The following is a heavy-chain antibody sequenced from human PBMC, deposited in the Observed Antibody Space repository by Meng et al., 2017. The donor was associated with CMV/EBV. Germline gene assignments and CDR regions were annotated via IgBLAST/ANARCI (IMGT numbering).Heavy chain of an antibody. CDR2: IRSKANSYAT. CDR1: GFTFSGSA. D-gene: IGHD6-13*01. CDR3: TSRYFSNSWYWFDP. J-gene: IGHJ5*02. Sequence: GESLKISCAASGFTFSGSAMHWVRQASGKGLEWVGRIRSKANSYATAYAASVKGRFTISRDDSKNTAYLQMNSLKTEDTAVYYCTSRYFSNSWYWFDPWGQGTLVTVSS. V-gene: IGHV3-73*01.